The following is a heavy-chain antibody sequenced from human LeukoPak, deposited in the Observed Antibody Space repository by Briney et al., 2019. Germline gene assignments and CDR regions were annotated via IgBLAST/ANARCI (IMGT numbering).Heavy chain of an antibody. D-gene: IGHD3-10*01. CDR3: ARSDYYGSGSYLGY. J-gene: IGHJ4*02. Sequence: GGSLRLSWAASGFTFSTYAMHWVRQAPGKGLEWVAIISYDGSNKYYADSVKGRFTISRDNSKNTLYLQVNSLRAEDTAVYYCARSDYYGSGSYLGYWGQGTLVTVSS. V-gene: IGHV3-30*04. CDR1: GFTFSTYA. CDR2: ISYDGSNK.